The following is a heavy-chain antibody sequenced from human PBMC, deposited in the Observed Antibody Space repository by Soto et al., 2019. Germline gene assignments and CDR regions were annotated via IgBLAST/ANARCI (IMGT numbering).Heavy chain of an antibody. Sequence: GGSLRLSCAASGFTFSNAGMSWVRQAPGKGLEWVGRIKSKTDSGPTDYAAPVKGRVTISRDDSKNTLYLQMNSLKTEATVVYYCTTEYPDYSSDAFDIWGQGTMVTVSS. J-gene: IGHJ3*02. CDR3: TTEYPDYSSDAFDI. D-gene: IGHD6-13*01. CDR2: IKSKTDSGPT. CDR1: GFTFSNAG. V-gene: IGHV3-15*01.